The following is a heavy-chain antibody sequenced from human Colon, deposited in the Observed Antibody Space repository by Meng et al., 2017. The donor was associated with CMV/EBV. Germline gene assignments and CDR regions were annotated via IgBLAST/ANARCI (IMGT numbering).Heavy chain of an antibody. Sequence: QVPLVQSGIEVKKPGAYVKVSCKTSGSNFPANHLHWVRQAPGQGLEWIGWIYPQDGGTYFAQKFQDRVTLTRDTSITTAYMELSGLTSDDTAIYYCVRESWYFDFWGEGTLVTVSS. V-gene: IGHV1-2*02. J-gene: IGHJ4*02. CDR2: IYPQDGGT. CDR3: VRESWYFDF. CDR1: GSNFPANH. D-gene: IGHD6-13*01.